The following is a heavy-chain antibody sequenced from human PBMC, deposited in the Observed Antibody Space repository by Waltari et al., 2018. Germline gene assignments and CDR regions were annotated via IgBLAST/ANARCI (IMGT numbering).Heavy chain of an antibody. V-gene: IGHV3-15*01. Sequence: EVQLVESGGGLVMPGGSLRLSCAASGFTFRTTWMSWARQAPGKGLEWVGRIKSRSAGGTTDYTSPVKGRFTISRDDSQNTLHLQMNSLKTEDTAVYYCTTDRFDWGQGILVTVSS. CDR1: GFTFRTTW. J-gene: IGHJ4*02. CDR2: IKSRSAGGTT. CDR3: TTDRFD. D-gene: IGHD3-16*01.